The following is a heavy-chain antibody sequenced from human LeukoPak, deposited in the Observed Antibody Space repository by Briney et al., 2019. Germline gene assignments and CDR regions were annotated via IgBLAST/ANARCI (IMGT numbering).Heavy chain of an antibody. CDR1: GFTFDDYA. CDR3: AKGRLRGSGWYDYFDY. V-gene: IGHV3-43*02. D-gene: IGHD6-19*01. J-gene: IGHJ4*02. Sequence: GGSLRLSCAASGFTFDDYAMHWVRQAPGKGLEWVSLIDGDSSSTYYADSVKRLCTISRDNRKNSLYLQMNSLRGEDTGLYYCAKGRLRGSGWYDYFDYWGQGTLVTVSS. CDR2: IDGDSSST.